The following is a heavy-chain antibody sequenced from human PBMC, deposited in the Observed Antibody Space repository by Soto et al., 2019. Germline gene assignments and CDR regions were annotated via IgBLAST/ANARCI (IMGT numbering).Heavy chain of an antibody. CDR2: IYYSGST. CDR3: ARGYDSSGYYLSYNWFDP. V-gene: IGHV4-59*01. J-gene: IGHJ5*02. D-gene: IGHD3-22*01. Sequence: PSETLSLTCTVSGGSISSYYWSWIRQPPGKGLEWIGYIYYSGSTNYNPSLKSRVTISVDTSKNQFSLKLSSVTAAATAVYYCARGYDSSGYYLSYNWFDPWGQGTLVTVSS. CDR1: GGSISSYY.